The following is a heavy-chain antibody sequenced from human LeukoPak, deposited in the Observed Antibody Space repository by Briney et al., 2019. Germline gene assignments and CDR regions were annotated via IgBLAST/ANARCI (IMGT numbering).Heavy chain of an antibody. V-gene: IGHV3-7*05. J-gene: IGHJ6*02. CDR1: GITFSGYS. D-gene: IGHD1-26*01. CDR3: TRDASGETASGPRMDV. Sequence: PGGSLRLSCVVSGITFSGYSMIWVRQAPGKGLEWVAMINSDGSEKYYVDSVKGLFTISRDNAKNSLYLQMTSLRAEDTAVYYCTRDASGETASGPRMDVWGQGTTVAVS. CDR2: INSDGSEK.